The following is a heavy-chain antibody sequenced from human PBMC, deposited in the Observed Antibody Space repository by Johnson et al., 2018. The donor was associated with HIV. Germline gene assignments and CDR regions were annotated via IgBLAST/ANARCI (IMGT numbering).Heavy chain of an antibody. Sequence: QVQLVESGGGLVKPGGSVRLSCEGFGFIFGDYGLSWVRQPPGKGLEWVSEIDTTGDTYYPVSVKGRFTISRDNAKNTLYLQMNSLRAEDTAVYFCASQVRGLRLGVDAFDIWGQGTLVTVSS. D-gene: IGHD3-16*01. J-gene: IGHJ3*02. V-gene: IGHV3-11*05. CDR1: GFIFGDYG. CDR2: IDTTGDT. CDR3: ASQVRGLRLGVDAFDI.